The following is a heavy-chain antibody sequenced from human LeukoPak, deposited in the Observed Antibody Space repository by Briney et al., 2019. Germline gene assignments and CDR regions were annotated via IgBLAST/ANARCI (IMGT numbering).Heavy chain of an antibody. CDR3: ARDLAYTSNWEFDY. D-gene: IGHD1-26*01. CDR1: GYTFAGYF. Sequence: ASVRVSCKASGYTFAGYFIHWVRQARGQGLEWMGRINPNSGDTEYAPKFQGWVTMTRDTSISTAYVEVRRLISDDTAVYYCARDLAYTSNWEFDYWGQGTLVIVSS. V-gene: IGHV1-2*04. J-gene: IGHJ4*02. CDR2: INPNSGDT.